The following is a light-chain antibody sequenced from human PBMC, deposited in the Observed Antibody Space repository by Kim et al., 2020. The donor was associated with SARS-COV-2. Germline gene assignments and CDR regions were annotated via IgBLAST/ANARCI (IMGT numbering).Light chain of an antibody. CDR2: LNSDGSH. CDR3: QTWGTGIG. V-gene: IGLV4-69*01. Sequence: QPVLTQSPSASASLGASVKLTCTLSSGHSSYAIAWHQQQPEKGPRYLMKLNSDGSHSKGDGIPDRFPGSSSGAERYLTISSLQSEDEADYYCQTWGTGIGFGGGTQLTVL. J-gene: IGLJ3*02. CDR1: SGHSSYA.